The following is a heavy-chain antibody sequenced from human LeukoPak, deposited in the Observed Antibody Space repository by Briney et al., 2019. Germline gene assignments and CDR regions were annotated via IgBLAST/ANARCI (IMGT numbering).Heavy chain of an antibody. CDR3: ARHKGGRYSGSYLDY. V-gene: IGHV4-4*09. D-gene: IGHD1-26*01. J-gene: IGHJ4*02. CDR2: IYTSGST. CDR1: GGSISNYY. Sequence: AETLSLTCTVSGGSISNYYWSWLRQPPGKALEWIGYIYTSGSTNYNPHIQSRVTISVETSKHQFSLKPSSVTAAETAVYYCARHKGGRYSGSYLDYWGQATLVTVSS.